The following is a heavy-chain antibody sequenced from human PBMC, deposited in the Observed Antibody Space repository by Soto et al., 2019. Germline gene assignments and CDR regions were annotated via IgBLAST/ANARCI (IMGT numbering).Heavy chain of an antibody. D-gene: IGHD3-22*01. J-gene: IGHJ4*02. CDR3: AAYCDTSGYFASFDY. CDR1: GFTFSSCS. CDR2: ITSSGSYT. Sequence: EVQLVESGGGLVKPGGSLRLSCAASGFTFSSCSMNWVRQAPGKGLEWVSSITSSGSYTYYAASVKGRFAISRDNAKNSLFLQMNSLRAEDTAIYYYAAYCDTSGYFASFDYWGQGTLVTVSS. V-gene: IGHV3-21*01.